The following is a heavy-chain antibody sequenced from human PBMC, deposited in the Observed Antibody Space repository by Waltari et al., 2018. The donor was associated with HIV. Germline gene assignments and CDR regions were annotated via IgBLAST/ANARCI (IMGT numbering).Heavy chain of an antibody. CDR2: IFSGGST. V-gene: IGHV3-53*01. D-gene: IGHD6-19*01. CDR1: GFSVGDHS. CDR3: ARGLGLTVAVSGIRPFDY. Sequence: EVRLVESGGALIQPGGSLGLSCVASGFSVGDHSLTWVRQAPGKGLEWVAIIFSGGSTYYADSVRGRFIISRDNSKNTLYLQMNSLTAEDTAIYYCARGLGLTVAVSGIRPFDYWGQGTLVTVSS. J-gene: IGHJ4*02.